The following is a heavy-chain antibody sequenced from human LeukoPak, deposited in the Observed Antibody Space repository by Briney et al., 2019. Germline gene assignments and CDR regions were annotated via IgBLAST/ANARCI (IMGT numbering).Heavy chain of an antibody. CDR1: GYTFTSHD. V-gene: IGHV1-8*03. CDR3: ARAPRGGSGYYNFDY. D-gene: IGHD3-22*01. J-gene: IGHJ4*02. Sequence: GASVKVSCKASGYTFTSHDINWVRQATGQGLEWMGWMNPNSGNTGYAQKFQGRVTITRNTSISTAYMERSSLRSEDTAVYYCARAPRGGSGYYNFDYWGQGALVTVSS. CDR2: MNPNSGNT.